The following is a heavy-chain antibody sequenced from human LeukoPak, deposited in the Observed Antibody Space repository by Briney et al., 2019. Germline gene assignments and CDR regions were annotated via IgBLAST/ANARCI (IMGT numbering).Heavy chain of an antibody. CDR3: ARCYYDGSGFYYYFDY. Sequence: GGSLRLSCVGSGFTFSRYWLNWVRQAPGKGLEWVANMNQDGSEIYYLDSVKGRFTISRDNPKNTVFLQMGSLRGEDTAVYYCARCYYDGSGFYYYFDYWGQGTLVTVSS. CDR2: MNQDGSEI. CDR1: GFTFSRYW. D-gene: IGHD3-22*01. J-gene: IGHJ4*02. V-gene: IGHV3-7*03.